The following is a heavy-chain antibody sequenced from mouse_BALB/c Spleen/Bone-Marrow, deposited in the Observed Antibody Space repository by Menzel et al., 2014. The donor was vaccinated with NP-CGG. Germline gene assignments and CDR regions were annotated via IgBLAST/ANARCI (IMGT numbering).Heavy chain of an antibody. J-gene: IGHJ2*01. V-gene: IGHV1-4*02. CDR2: INPSIGYT. CDR3: AREGTYDSYFDY. Sequence: VQLQQSAAELARPGASVKLSCKASGYIFXSSTIQWVKQRPGQGLEWIGYINPSIGYTEYNQKFKDKTTLTADTSSSTTYMQLSSLTSEDSAVYYCAREGTYDSYFDYWGQGTTLTVSS. D-gene: IGHD2-12*01. CDR1: GYIFXSST.